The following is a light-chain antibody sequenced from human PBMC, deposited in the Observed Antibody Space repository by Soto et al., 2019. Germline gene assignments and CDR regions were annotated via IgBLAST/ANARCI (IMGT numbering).Light chain of an antibody. CDR3: SSYTNSSPLVG. CDR1: SSDVGGYNF. CDR2: EVS. V-gene: IGLV2-14*01. J-gene: IGLJ2*01. Sequence: QSALTQPASVSGSPGQSITISCTGTSSDVGGYNFVSWYQHHPGKAPKLIIYEVSNRPSGVSNRFSASKSGNTASLTISGLQAEDEADYYCSSYTNSSPLVGFCGVTKLTVL.